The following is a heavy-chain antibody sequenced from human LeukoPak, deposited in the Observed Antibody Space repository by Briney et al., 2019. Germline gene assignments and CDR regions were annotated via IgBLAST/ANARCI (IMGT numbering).Heavy chain of an antibody. CDR2: ISWNSDSI. J-gene: IGHJ3*02. V-gene: IGHV3-9*01. D-gene: IGHD6-19*01. CDR1: GFTFDDYA. CDR3: ARTVSSAGWSDDAFDI. Sequence: PGRSLRLSCAASGFTFDDYAMHWVRQAPGKGLEWVSGISWNSDSIGYADSVKGRFTISRDNAKNFLYLQMNSLRAEDTALYYCARTVSSAGWSDDAFDIWGQGTMVTVSS.